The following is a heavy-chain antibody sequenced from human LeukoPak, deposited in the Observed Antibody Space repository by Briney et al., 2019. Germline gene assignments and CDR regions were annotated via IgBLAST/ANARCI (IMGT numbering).Heavy chain of an antibody. V-gene: IGHV3-20*04. CDR3: ARGPSIAARYDAFDI. CDR1: GFTFDDYG. Sequence: PGGSLRLSCAASGFTFDDYGMSWVRQAPGKGLEWVSGINWNGGSIGYAASVKGRLTISRDNAKNSLYLQVISLRAEDTAVYYCARGPSIAARYDAFDIWGQGTMVTVSS. CDR2: INWNGGSI. J-gene: IGHJ3*02. D-gene: IGHD6-6*01.